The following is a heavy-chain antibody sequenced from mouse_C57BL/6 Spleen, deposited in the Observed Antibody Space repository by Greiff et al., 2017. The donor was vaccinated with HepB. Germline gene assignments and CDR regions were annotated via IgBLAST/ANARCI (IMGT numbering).Heavy chain of an antibody. V-gene: IGHV1-4*01. CDR2: INPSSGYT. D-gene: IGHD2-4*01. Sequence: QVQLKESGAELARPGASVKMSCKASGYTFTSYTMHWVKQRPGQGLEWIGYINPSSGYTKYNQKFKDKATLTADKSSSTAYMQLSSLTSEYSAVYYCARGGYHYDGFAYWGQGTLVTVSA. J-gene: IGHJ3*01. CDR1: GYTFTSYT. CDR3: ARGGYHYDGFAY.